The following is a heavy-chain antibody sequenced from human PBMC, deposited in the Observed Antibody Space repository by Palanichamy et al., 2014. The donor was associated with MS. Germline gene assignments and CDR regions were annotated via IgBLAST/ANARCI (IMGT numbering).Heavy chain of an antibody. D-gene: IGHD5/OR15-5a*01. Sequence: QVQLQQWGAGLLKPSATLSLTCAVQGGSFSGYCWSWIRQPPGKGLEWIGEINHSGSTDYNPSLKSRVSMSVDTSKNQFSLKLTSVTAADTAVYYCARMSTYYFYAMDVWGQGTTVTVSS. CDR1: GGSFSGYC. CDR2: INHSGST. J-gene: IGHJ6*02. CDR3: ARMSTYYFYAMDV. V-gene: IGHV4-34*01.